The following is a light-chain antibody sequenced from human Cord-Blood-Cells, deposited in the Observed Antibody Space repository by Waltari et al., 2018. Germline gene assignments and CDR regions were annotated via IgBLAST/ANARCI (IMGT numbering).Light chain of an antibody. J-gene: IGKJ4*01. CDR1: QSVRSY. CDR2: DAS. Sequence: EIVLTQSPATLSLSPGERATLSCRASQSVRSYLAWYQQKPGQAPRLLIYDASIMATGIPARFTCSGSGTDFSLAISSLEPEDFAVYYCQQRSNWPLTFGGGTKVEIK. V-gene: IGKV3-11*01. CDR3: QQRSNWPLT.